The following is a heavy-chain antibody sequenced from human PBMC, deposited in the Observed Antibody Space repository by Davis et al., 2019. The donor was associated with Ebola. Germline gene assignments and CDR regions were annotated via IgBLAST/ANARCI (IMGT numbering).Heavy chain of an antibody. CDR2: IRSKANSYAT. V-gene: IGHV3-73*01. CDR1: GFTFSNAW. Sequence: GESLKISCAASGFTFSNAWMSWVRQAPGKGLEWVGRIRSKANSYATAYAASVKGRFTISRDDSKNTAYLQMNSLKTEDTAVYYCTSSSYSGSYYRDYWGQGTLVTVSS. D-gene: IGHD1-26*01. CDR3: TSSSYSGSYYRDY. J-gene: IGHJ4*02.